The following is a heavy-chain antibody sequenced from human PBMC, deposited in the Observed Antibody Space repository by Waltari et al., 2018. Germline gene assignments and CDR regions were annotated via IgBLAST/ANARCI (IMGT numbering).Heavy chain of an antibody. V-gene: IGHV3-7*01. D-gene: IGHD3-10*01. Sequence: EVQLVETGGGLIKPGGSLRLSCEASGFTVNTYWMKWIRQAPGKGLEWVANINPDGSQKFYVDSVKGRFTVSRDNAQNSLYLQMNNLRAEDTAVYYCTTLARGESGDYWGQGTLVTVSS. J-gene: IGHJ4*02. CDR3: TTLARGESGDY. CDR1: GFTVNTYW. CDR2: INPDGSQK.